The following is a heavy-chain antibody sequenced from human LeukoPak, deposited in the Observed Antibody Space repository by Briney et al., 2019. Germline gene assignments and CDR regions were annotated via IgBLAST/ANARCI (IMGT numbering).Heavy chain of an antibody. V-gene: IGHV1-3*01. CDR2: INAGNGNT. Sequence: ASVNVSCKASGYTFTSYAMHWVRQAPGQRLEWMGWINAGNGNTKYSQKFQGRVTITRDTSASTAYMELSSLRSEDTAVYYCARDPGQKRIYNWFDPWGQGTLVTVSS. CDR1: GYTFTSYA. CDR3: ARDPGQKRIYNWFDP. J-gene: IGHJ5*02. D-gene: IGHD2/OR15-2a*01.